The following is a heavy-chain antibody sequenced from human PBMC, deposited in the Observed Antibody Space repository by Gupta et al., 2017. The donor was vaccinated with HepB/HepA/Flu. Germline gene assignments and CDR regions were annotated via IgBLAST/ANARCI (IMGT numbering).Heavy chain of an antibody. V-gene: IGHV3-7*01. D-gene: IGHD2-2*01. J-gene: IGHJ3*02. CDR3: ARGSGSSPRALDI. CDR2: IKQDGSES. CDR1: GFTFSSHW. Sequence: EVQLVESGGGLVQPGGALRLSCAASGFTFSSHWMNWVRQAAGKGLGWVANIKQDGSESKCVDSVKGRFTISRDNAMDSMYLQMTSLRAEDTAVEYCARGSGSSPRALDIWGQWTGVTVSS.